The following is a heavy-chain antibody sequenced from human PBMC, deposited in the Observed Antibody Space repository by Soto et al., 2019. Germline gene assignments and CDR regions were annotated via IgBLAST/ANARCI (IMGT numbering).Heavy chain of an antibody. J-gene: IGHJ4*02. V-gene: IGHV3-23*01. CDR2: ISGSGGST. D-gene: IGHD2-15*01. Sequence: GGSLRLSCAASGFTFSSYAMSWVRQAPGKGLEWVSAISGSGGSTYYADSVKGRFTISRDNSKNTLYLQMNSLRAEDTAVYYCAKDRRAYCSGGSCYQSYWGQGTLVTVSS. CDR1: GFTFSSYA. CDR3: AKDRRAYCSGGSCYQSY.